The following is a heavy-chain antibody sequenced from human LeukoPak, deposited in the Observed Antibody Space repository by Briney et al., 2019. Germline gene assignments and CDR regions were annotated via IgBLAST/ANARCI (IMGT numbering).Heavy chain of an antibody. Sequence: PGGSLRLSCAGSGFTFSSYSMNWVRQAPGKGLEWVSSISSSSSYICYADSVKGRFTISRDNAKNSLNLQMDSLRADDTAVYYCATSDDLWSGMDNWGQGTLVTVSS. CDR2: ISSSSSYI. V-gene: IGHV3-21*01. CDR1: GFTFSSYS. CDR3: ATSDDLWSGMDN. D-gene: IGHD3-3*01. J-gene: IGHJ4*02.